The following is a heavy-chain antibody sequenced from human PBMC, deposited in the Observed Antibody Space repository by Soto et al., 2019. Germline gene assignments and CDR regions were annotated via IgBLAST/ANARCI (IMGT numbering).Heavy chain of an antibody. CDR3: ARLPSRHLADY. D-gene: IGHD3-3*02. V-gene: IGHV4-39*01. CDR2: MFYGVST. J-gene: IGHJ4*02. CDR1: GSSINSSGYY. Sequence: ASETLSLTCTVSGSSINSSGYYWGWIRQPPGKGLEWIGSMFYGVSTYYNPSLKSRVTVSVDTSKNQFSLNLRSVTAADTAVYYCARLPSRHLADYWGQGTQVTVSS.